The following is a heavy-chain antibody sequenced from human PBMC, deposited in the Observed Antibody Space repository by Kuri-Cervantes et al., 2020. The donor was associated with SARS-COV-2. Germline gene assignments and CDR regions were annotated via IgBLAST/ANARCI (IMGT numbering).Heavy chain of an antibody. V-gene: IGHV3-30-3*01. J-gene: IGHJ4*02. D-gene: IGHD6-19*01. CDR1: GFTFGAYA. CDR2: ISYDGSNK. CDR3: ARDRIKLSSGWRTNFADY. Sequence: GGSLRLSCRTSGFTFGAYALGWVRQAPGRGLEWVAVISYDGSNKYYADSVKGRFTISRDTSKNTLYLQMNSLRAEDTAVYFCARDRIKLSSGWRTNFADYWGQGTLVTVSS.